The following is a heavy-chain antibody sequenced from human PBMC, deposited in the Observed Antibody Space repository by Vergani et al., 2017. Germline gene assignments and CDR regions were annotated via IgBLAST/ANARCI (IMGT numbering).Heavy chain of an antibody. J-gene: IGHJ5*02. V-gene: IGHV1-2*02. CDR3: AREGYDILTGYYDNWFYP. D-gene: IGHD3-9*01. Sequence: QVQLVQSGAEVKKPGASVKVSCKASGYTFTGYYMHWVRQAPGQGLEWMGWINPNSGSTNYAQKFQGRVTMTRDTSISTAYMELSRLRSDDTAVYYCAREGYDILTGYYDNWFYPWGQGTLVTVSS. CDR2: INPNSGST. CDR1: GYTFTGYY.